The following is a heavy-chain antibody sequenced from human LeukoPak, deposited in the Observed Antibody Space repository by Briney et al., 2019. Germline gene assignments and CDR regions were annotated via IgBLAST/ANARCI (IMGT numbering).Heavy chain of an antibody. D-gene: IGHD2-15*01. J-gene: IGHJ4*02. CDR1: GGSISSYY. CDR3: AGVAVVAPGGVDYYFDY. Sequence: PSETLSLTCTVSGGSISSYYWSWIRQPAGKGLEWIGRIYTSGSTNYNPSLKSRVTMSVDTSKNQFSLKLSSVTAADTAVYYCAGVAVVAPGGVDYYFDYWGQGTLVTVSS. CDR2: IYTSGST. V-gene: IGHV4-4*07.